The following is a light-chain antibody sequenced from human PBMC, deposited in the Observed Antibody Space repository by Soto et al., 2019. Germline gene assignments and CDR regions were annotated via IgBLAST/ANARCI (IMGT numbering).Light chain of an antibody. Sequence: QSALTQPASVSGSPGQSITISCAGTGSDVGAYNLVSWYQQHPGKAPKLIICEVNTRPSGISNRFSGSKSGDTASLTISGLRVGDGADFFSSEYAATAAYVCGTGPKVPAL. V-gene: IGLV2-23*02. J-gene: IGLJ1*01. CDR1: GSDVGAYNL. CDR3: SEYAATAAYV. CDR2: EVN.